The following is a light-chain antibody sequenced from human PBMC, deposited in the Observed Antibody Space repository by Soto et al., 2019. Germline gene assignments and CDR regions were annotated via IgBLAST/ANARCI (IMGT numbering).Light chain of an antibody. J-gene: IGKJ4*01. CDR2: LGS. V-gene: IGKV2-28*01. CDR1: RSLLHSNGSTY. Sequence: DMVLTQSPFSLPATPGEPASISCRSIRSLLHSNGSTYLDWYLQKPGQSPQLLIYLGSNRASGVPDRFSGSGSGTDFTLKISRVEAEDVGVYYCMQALQTPHFGGGTKVEIK. CDR3: MQALQTPH.